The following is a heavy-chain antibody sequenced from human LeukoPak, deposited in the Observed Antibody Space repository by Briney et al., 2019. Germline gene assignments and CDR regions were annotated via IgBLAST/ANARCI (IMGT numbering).Heavy chain of an antibody. CDR3: ARIAMAGIGDGFDI. V-gene: IGHV3-7*03. CDR1: GFTFSTYW. CDR2: IKEDGSEK. J-gene: IGHJ3*02. D-gene: IGHD6-19*01. Sequence: GGSLRLSCATSGFTFSTYWMTWVRQAPGNGLEWVANIKEDGSEKYYVDSVKGRFTISRDNAGNSLYLQMNSLRAEDTALYYCARIAMAGIGDGFDIWGQGTMVTVSS.